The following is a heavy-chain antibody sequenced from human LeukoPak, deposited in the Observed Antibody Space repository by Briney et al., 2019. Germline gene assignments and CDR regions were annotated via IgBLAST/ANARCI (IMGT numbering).Heavy chain of an antibody. Sequence: SETLSLTCTVSGGSISSYYWSWIRQPPGKGLEWIGYIYYSGSTNYNPSLKSRVTISVDTSKNQFSLKLSSVTAADTAVYYCARQTILYSSSWYFDYWGQGTLVTVSS. D-gene: IGHD6-13*01. J-gene: IGHJ4*02. CDR1: GGSISSYY. CDR3: ARQTILYSSSWYFDY. CDR2: IYYSGST. V-gene: IGHV4-59*08.